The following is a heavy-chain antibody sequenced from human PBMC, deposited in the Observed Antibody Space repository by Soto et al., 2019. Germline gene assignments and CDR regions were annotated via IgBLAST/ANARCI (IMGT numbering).Heavy chain of an antibody. CDR3: AKNWNWGSLVH. CDR1: GDSISTDY. D-gene: IGHD7-27*01. V-gene: IGHV4-59*01. Sequence: SETLSLTCTVSGDSISTDYWSWIRQSPGKGLEWIGFIYYGGSTNYNPSLKSRVTISVDTPKNQFSLKLSSVTSADTAVYYCAKNWNWGSLVHWGQGTLVTVSS. CDR2: IYYGGST. J-gene: IGHJ4*02.